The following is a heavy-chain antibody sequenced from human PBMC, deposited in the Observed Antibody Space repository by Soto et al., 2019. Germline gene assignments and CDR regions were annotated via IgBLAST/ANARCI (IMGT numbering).Heavy chain of an antibody. D-gene: IGHD3-3*01. V-gene: IGHV1-2*04. J-gene: IGHJ6*02. CDR1: GYTFTGYY. CDR3: ARDQKAFYDFWTGYSETEDYYGLDI. Sequence: ASVQVSCKASGYTFTGYYLHWVRQAPGQGLEWMGWINPNSGGTNYAQKFQDWVTTTRDTSISTAYMELRRLRSDDTAVYYCARDQKAFYDFWTGYSETEDYYGLDIWGQGTTVTV. CDR2: INPNSGGT.